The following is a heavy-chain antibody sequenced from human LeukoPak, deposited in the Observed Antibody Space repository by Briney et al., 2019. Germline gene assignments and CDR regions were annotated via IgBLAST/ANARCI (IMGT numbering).Heavy chain of an antibody. CDR1: GLTFSGYS. J-gene: IGHJ4*02. Sequence: PGGSLRLSCAASGLTFSGYSMNGVRQAPGKGLEWVSSISSRSNYIYYADSVKGRFTISRDNAKNSLYLQMNSLRAEDTGVYYCARHGYYTSGRYPYFDYWGQGTLVTVSS. CDR2: ISSRSNYI. V-gene: IGHV3-21*01. D-gene: IGHD3-10*01. CDR3: ARHGYYTSGRYPYFDY.